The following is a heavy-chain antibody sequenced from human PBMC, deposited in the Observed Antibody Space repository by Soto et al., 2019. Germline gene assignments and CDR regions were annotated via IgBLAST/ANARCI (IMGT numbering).Heavy chain of an antibody. CDR1: GGSISSSSYY. D-gene: IGHD3-10*01. CDR3: ACPSGYGSDYMDV. V-gene: IGHV4-39*01. J-gene: IGHJ6*03. CDR2: IYYSGST. Sequence: SETLSLTCTVSGGSISSSSYYWGWIRQPPGKGLEWIGSIYYSGSTYYNPSLKSRVTISVDTSKNQFSLKLSSVTAADTAVYYCACPSGYGSDYMDVWGKGTTVTVSS.